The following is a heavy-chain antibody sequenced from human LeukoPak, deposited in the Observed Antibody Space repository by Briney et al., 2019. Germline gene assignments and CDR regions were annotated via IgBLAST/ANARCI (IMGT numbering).Heavy chain of an antibody. D-gene: IGHD3-22*01. Sequence: GGSLRLSCAASGFTFSSYAMHWVRQAPGKGLERVAVISYDGSNKYYADSVKGRFTISRDNSKNTLYLQMNSLRAEDTAVYYCARDLIVGYYDSSGSWGQGTLVTVSS. J-gene: IGHJ4*02. CDR3: ARDLIVGYYDSSGS. CDR1: GFTFSSYA. CDR2: ISYDGSNK. V-gene: IGHV3-30-3*01.